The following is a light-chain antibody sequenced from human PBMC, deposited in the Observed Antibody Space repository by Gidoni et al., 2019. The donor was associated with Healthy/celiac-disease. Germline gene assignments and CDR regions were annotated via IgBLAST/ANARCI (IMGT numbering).Light chain of an antibody. CDR1: SSDVGGYNY. J-gene: IGLJ2*01. V-gene: IGLV2-14*01. CDR3: SSYTSSSTLVV. Sequence: QSALTQPASVSGSPGQSITISCTGTSSDVGGYNYVSWYRPHPGKAPKLMIYEVSNRPSGVSNRFSGSKSGNTASLTISGLQAEDEAAYYCSSYTSSSTLVVFGGGTKLTVL. CDR2: EVS.